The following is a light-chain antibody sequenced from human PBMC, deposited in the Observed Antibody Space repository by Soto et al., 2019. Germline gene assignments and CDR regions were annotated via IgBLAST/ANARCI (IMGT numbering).Light chain of an antibody. CDR2: DVS. J-gene: IGLJ1*01. V-gene: IGLV2-14*01. CDR1: SSDVGGYNY. Sequence: QSALTQPASVSGSPGQSITISCTGTSSDVGGYNYVSWYQQYPGKAPIVMIYDVSNRPSGVSNRFSGSKSGNTASLTISGLQAEDEADCYCSSYTSSSTLEVFGTGTKVTVL. CDR3: SSYTSSSTLEV.